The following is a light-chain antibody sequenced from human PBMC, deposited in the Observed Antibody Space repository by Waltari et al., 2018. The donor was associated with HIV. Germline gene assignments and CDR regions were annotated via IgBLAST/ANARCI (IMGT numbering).Light chain of an antibody. CDR2: GKN. CDR3: NSRDSSGVV. J-gene: IGLJ2*01. Sequence: SSELTQDPAVSVALGQTVRITCQGYSLGNYFASWYQQKPGQAPVLVIYGKNNRPSGIPDRFSVSSSGTTASLIITGAQAEDEADYYCNSRDSSGVVFGGGTKLTVL. CDR1: SLGNYF. V-gene: IGLV3-19*01.